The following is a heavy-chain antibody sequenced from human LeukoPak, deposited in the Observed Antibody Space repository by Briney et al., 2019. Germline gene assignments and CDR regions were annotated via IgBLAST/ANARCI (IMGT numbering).Heavy chain of an antibody. D-gene: IGHD2-15*01. Sequence: GGSLRLSCAASGFTFSSYAMHWVRQAPGKGLEWVAAISYDGSNKYYADSVKGRFTISRDNSKNTLYLQMNSLRAEDTAVYYCARDRLRYCSGGSCYPDAFDIWGQGTMVTVSS. CDR2: ISYDGSNK. V-gene: IGHV3-30*04. J-gene: IGHJ3*02. CDR3: ARDRLRYCSGGSCYPDAFDI. CDR1: GFTFSSYA.